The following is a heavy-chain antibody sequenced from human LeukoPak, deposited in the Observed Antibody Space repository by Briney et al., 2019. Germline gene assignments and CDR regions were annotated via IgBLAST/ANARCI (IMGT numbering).Heavy chain of an antibody. Sequence: SETLSLTCTVSGGSISSGSYYWSWIRQPAGKGLEWIGRIYTSGSTNYNPSLKSRVTISVDTSKNQFSLKLSSVTAADTAVYYCAGEYYGSGSYRHYYYYMDVWGKGTTVTVSS. CDR2: IYTSGST. CDR3: AGEYYGSGSYRHYYYYMDV. J-gene: IGHJ6*03. V-gene: IGHV4-61*02. CDR1: GGSISSGSYY. D-gene: IGHD3-10*01.